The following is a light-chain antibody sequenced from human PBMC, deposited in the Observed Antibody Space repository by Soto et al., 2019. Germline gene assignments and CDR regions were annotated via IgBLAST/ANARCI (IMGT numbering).Light chain of an antibody. CDR1: QKITNKF. Sequence: EIVLTQSPVTLSLSPGERATLSCRASQKITNKFLDWFQQKPGLAPRLLIYGASTRASGIPDRFSGSGSGIDFALTISRLEPEDFAVYYCQQYGRSPFTFGQGTKLQIK. V-gene: IGKV3-20*01. J-gene: IGKJ2*01. CDR2: GAS. CDR3: QQYGRSPFT.